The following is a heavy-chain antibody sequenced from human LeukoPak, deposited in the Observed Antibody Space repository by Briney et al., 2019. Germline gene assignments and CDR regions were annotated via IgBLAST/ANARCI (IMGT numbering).Heavy chain of an antibody. CDR2: ISYDGSNK. V-gene: IGHV3-30*04. D-gene: IGHD3-3*01. J-gene: IGHJ3*02. Sequence: GGSLRLSCAASGFTFSSYAMHWVRQAPGKGLEWVAVISYDGSNKYYADSVKGRFTISRDNSKNTLYLQMNSLRAEDTAVYYCARDLLRFLEWLPSGAFDIWGQGTMVTVSS. CDR3: ARDLLRFLEWLPSGAFDI. CDR1: GFTFSSYA.